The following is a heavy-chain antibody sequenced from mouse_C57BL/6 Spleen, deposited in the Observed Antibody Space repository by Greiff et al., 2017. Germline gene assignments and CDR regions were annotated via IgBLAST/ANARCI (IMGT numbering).Heavy chain of an antibody. CDR1: GYTFTSYG. CDR3: AREKTDYYGSSYIDY. D-gene: IGHD1-1*01. Sequence: DVKLQESGAELVRPGSSVKMSCKTSGYTFTSYGINWVKQRPGQGLEWIGYIYIGNGYTEYNEKFKGKATLTSDTSSSTAYMQLSSLTSEDSAIYFCAREKTDYYGSSYIDYWGQGTTLTVSS. CDR2: IYIGNGYT. V-gene: IGHV1-58*01. J-gene: IGHJ2*01.